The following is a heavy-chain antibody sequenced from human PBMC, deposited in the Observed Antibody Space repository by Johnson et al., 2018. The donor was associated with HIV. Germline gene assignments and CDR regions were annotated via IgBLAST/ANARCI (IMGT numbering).Heavy chain of an antibody. CDR2: ISGGGGST. CDR3: AKESLPREYLWGSYLNDAFDM. Sequence: VQLVESGGGVVQPGRSLRLSCAASGFTFDDYAMHWVRQAPGKGLEWVSGISGGGGSTYYVDSVKGRFTISRDNFKNTLYLHMNSLRAEDTAVYYCAKESLPREYLWGSYLNDAFDMWGQGTMVTVSS. CDR1: GFTFDDYA. J-gene: IGHJ3*02. V-gene: IGHV3-23*04. D-gene: IGHD3-16*02.